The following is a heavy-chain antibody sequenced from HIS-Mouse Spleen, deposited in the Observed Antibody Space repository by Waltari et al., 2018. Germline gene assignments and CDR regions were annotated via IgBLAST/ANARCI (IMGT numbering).Heavy chain of an antibody. Sequence: EVQLLESGGGLVQPGGSLRLSCAASGFTFSSYAMSWVRQAPGKGLEVVSAIRGSGGSTYYADAVKGRFTISRDNSKNTLYLQMNSLRAEDTAVYYCAKVWPELKTVDTPMAFDYWGQGTLVTVSS. CDR3: AKVWPELKTVDTPMAFDY. CDR1: GFTFSSYA. D-gene: IGHD5-18*01. J-gene: IGHJ4*02. CDR2: IRGSGGST. V-gene: IGHV3-23*01.